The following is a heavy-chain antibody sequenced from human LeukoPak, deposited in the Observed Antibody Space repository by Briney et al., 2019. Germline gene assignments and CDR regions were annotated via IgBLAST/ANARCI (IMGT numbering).Heavy chain of an antibody. CDR3: AREGGTVVVGRFDY. V-gene: IGHV3-21*01. D-gene: IGHD2-2*01. Sequence: KPGGSLRLSCAASGFTFSSYSMNWVRQAPGKGLEWVSSISSSSNYIYYADSVKGRFTISRDNAKNSLYLQMNSLRAEDTAVYYCAREGGTVVVGRFDYWGQGTLVTVSS. CDR1: GFTFSSYS. J-gene: IGHJ4*02. CDR2: ISSSSNYI.